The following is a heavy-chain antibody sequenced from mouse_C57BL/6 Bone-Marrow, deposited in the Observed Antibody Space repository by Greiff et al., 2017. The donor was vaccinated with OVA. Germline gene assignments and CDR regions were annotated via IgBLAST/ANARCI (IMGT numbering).Heavy chain of an antibody. D-gene: IGHD4-1*01. CDR2: ISSGSSTI. J-gene: IGHJ2*01. Sequence: DVHLVESGGGLVKPGGSLKLSCAASGFTFSDYGMHWVRQAPEKGLEWVAYISSGSSTIYYADKVKGRFTISRDNAKNTLFLQKTSLRSEDAAVDYCARSLGRADFDYWGQGTTLTVSS. V-gene: IGHV5-17*01. CDR3: ARSLGRADFDY. CDR1: GFTFSDYG.